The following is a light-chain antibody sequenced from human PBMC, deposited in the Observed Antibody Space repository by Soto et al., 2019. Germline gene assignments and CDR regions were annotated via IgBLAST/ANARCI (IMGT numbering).Light chain of an antibody. CDR3: QHRSNWPWT. CDR2: DAS. J-gene: IGKJ1*01. V-gene: IGKV3-11*01. CDR1: QSVSSY. Sequence: EIVLTQSPATLSLSPEERATLSCRASQSVSSYLTWYQQKPGQAPRLLIYDASKKATDIPARFSGSGSGTDFTLTISSLEPEDFAVYYCQHRSNWPWTFGQGTNVEIK.